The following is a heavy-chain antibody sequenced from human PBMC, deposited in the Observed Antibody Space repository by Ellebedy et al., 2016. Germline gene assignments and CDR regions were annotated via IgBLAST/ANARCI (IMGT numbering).Heavy chain of an antibody. CDR1: GFTFSSYS. V-gene: IGHV3-30-3*01. Sequence: LSLTCAASGFTFSSYSMHWVRQAPGKGLEWVAVISHDGSNKFYADSVKGRFTVSRDNSKDTVYLQMDSLRAEDTAVYYCASGTEVDYWGQGTLVTVSS. J-gene: IGHJ4*02. D-gene: IGHD1-1*01. CDR2: ISHDGSNK. CDR3: ASGTEVDY.